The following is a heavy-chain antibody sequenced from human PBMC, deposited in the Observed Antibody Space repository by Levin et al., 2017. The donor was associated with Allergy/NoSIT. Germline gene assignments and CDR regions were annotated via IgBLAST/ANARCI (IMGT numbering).Heavy chain of an antibody. Sequence: GGSLRLSCAASGFTFRSYCMTWVRQAPGKGLEWVANIKVDGGEKYYVDSVRGRFTIFRDDAENSLYLQMNRLRVEDTAVYYCASSSGGKDSGGYLDYWGQGILVAVSS. CDR3: ASSSGGKDSGGYLDY. J-gene: IGHJ4*02. D-gene: IGHD2-15*01. V-gene: IGHV3-7*01. CDR1: GFTFRSYC. CDR2: IKVDGGEK.